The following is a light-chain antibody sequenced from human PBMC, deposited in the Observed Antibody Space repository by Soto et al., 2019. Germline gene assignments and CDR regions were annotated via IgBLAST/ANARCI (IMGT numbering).Light chain of an antibody. CDR3: QQYYTWPIT. CDR2: AAS. CDR1: QSISSY. J-gene: IGKJ4*01. Sequence: DIQMTQSPSSLSASVGDRVTITCRASQSISSYLNWYQQKPGKAPKLLIYAASTLQSGVPSRFSGSGSGTEFTLTISSLQSEDCAIYYCQQYYTWPITFGGGTKVDIK. V-gene: IGKV1-39*01.